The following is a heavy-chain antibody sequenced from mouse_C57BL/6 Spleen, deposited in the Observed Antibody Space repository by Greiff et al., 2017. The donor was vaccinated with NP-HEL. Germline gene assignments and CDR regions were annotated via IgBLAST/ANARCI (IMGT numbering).Heavy chain of an antibody. Sequence: EVQLQQSGPELVKPGASVKISCKASGYTFTDYYMNWVKQSHGKSLEWIGDINPKNGGTSYNQKFKGKATLTVDKSSSTAYMELRSLTSEVSAVYYCARRITTVYCDYWSQGTTLTVSS. D-gene: IGHD1-1*01. CDR1: GYTFTDYY. CDR2: INPKNGGT. V-gene: IGHV1-26*01. J-gene: IGHJ2*01. CDR3: ARRITTVYCDY.